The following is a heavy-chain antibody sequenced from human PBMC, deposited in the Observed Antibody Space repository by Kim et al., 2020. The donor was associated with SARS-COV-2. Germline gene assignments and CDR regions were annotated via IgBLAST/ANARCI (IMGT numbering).Heavy chain of an antibody. CDR3: ARGGIAAAGSRHQVDY. D-gene: IGHD6-13*01. V-gene: IGHV4-34*01. Sequence: SETLSLTCAVYGGSFSGYYWSWIRQPPGKGLEWIGEINHSGSTNYNPSLKSRVTISVDTSKNQFSLKLSSVTAADTAVYYCARGGIAAAGSRHQVDYWGQGTLVTVSS. CDR2: INHSGST. J-gene: IGHJ4*02. CDR1: GGSFSGYY.